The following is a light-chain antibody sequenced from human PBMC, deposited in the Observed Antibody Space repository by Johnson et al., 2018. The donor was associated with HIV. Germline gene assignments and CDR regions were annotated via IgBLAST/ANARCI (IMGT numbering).Light chain of an antibody. CDR1: SSNIGNNY. Sequence: QSVLTQPPSVSAPPGQKVTISCSGSSSNIGNNYVSWYQQLPGTAPKLLIYENNKRPSRIPDRFSGSKSGTSATLGITGLQTGDEADYYCGTWDSSVSAYVFGTGTKVTV. CDR2: ENN. CDR3: GTWDSSVSAYV. V-gene: IGLV1-51*02. J-gene: IGLJ1*01.